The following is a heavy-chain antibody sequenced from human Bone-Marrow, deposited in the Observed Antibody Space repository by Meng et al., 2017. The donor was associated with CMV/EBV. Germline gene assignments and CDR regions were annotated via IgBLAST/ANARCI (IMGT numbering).Heavy chain of an antibody. J-gene: IGHJ6*02. D-gene: IGHD3-9*01. V-gene: IGHV1-2*02. CDR2: INPNSGGT. CDR3: ARDGRYFDWLGSSEGNYGMDV. Sequence: ASVKVSCKASGYTFTGYYMHWVRQAPGQGLEWMGWINPNSGGTNYAQKFQGRVTMTRDTSISTAYMELSRLRSDDTAVYYCARDGRYFDWLGSSEGNYGMDVWGQGTTVTVSS. CDR1: GYTFTGYY.